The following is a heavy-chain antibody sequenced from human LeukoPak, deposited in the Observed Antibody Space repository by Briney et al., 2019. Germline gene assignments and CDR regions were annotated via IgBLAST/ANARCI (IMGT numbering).Heavy chain of an antibody. CDR3: ARHRAYSSSSPFDY. J-gene: IGHJ4*02. Sequence: SETLSLTCTVSGGSISSYYWSWIRQPPGKGLEWIGYIYYSGSTNYNPSLKSRVTISVDTSKNQFSLRLSSVTAADTAVYYCARHRAYSSSSPFDYWGQGTLVTVSS. CDR2: IYYSGST. CDR1: GGSISSYY. D-gene: IGHD6-6*01. V-gene: IGHV4-59*08.